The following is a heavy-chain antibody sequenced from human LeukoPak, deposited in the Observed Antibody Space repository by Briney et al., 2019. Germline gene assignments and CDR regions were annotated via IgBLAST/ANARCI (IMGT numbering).Heavy chain of an antibody. CDR3: ARGPLIRMGGGGYYYFDY. CDR2: INPNSGGT. J-gene: IGHJ4*02. D-gene: IGHD5-24*01. V-gene: IGHV1-2*02. CDR1: GYTFTGYY. Sequence: ASMKVSCRASGYTFTGYYMHWVRQAPGQGLEWMGWINPNSGGTNYAQKFQGRVTMTRDTSISTAYMELSRLRSDDTAVYYCARGPLIRMGGGGYYYFDYWGQGTLVTVSS.